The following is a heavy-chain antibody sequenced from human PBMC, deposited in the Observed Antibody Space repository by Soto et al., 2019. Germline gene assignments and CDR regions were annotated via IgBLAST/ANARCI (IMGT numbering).Heavy chain of an antibody. J-gene: IGHJ4*02. CDR3: ARADGDLFDY. Sequence: SETLSLTCAVYGGSFSGYSWSWIRQPPGKGLEWIGEITHSGNTNYSPSLKSRVTISVDTSKNQFSLKLSSVTAADTAVYYCARADGDLFDYWGQGTLVTVSS. V-gene: IGHV4-34*01. CDR2: ITHSGNT. CDR1: GGSFSGYS. D-gene: IGHD4-17*01.